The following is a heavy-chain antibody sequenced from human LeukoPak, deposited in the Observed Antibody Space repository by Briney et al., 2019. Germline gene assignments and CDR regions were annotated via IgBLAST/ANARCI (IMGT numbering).Heavy chain of an antibody. CDR3: ARRSSGYYYFDY. Sequence: PSETLSLTCAVSDYSISSGHYWGWIRQPPGKGLEWIGSIYHSGSTYYNPSLKSRVTISVDTSKNQFSLKLSSVTAADTAVYYCARRSSGYYYFDYWGQGTLVTVSS. V-gene: IGHV4-38-2*01. CDR2: IYHSGST. CDR1: DYSISSGHY. D-gene: IGHD6-19*01. J-gene: IGHJ4*02.